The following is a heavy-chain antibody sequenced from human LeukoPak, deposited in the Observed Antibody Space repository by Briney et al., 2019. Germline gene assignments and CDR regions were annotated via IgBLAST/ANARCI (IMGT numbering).Heavy chain of an antibody. Sequence: GGSLRLSCAPSGFTFSSYAMHWVRQAPGKGLEWVAVISYDGSKKYYADSVKGRFTISRDNSKNTLYLQMNSLRAEDTAVYYCARDRVPAAIYSGWFDPWGQGTLVTVSS. J-gene: IGHJ5*02. CDR1: GFTFSSYA. V-gene: IGHV3-30-3*01. CDR3: ARDRVPAAIYSGWFDP. D-gene: IGHD2-2*01. CDR2: ISYDGSKK.